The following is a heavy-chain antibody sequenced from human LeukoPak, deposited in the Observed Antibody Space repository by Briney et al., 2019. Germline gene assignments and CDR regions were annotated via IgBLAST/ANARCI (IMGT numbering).Heavy chain of an antibody. D-gene: IGHD6-13*01. Sequence: PSETLSLICSVSPGALKDWYWGWVRQPPGKGLEWIGYVFYTGYTKYSHSLKSRVTMSVDTSKDKFSLNLTSATAADTAIHYCARLFLRYDSGMESFFDYWGQGVLVTVSS. CDR1: PGALKDWY. CDR3: ARLFLRYDSGMESFFDY. CDR2: VFYTGYT. V-gene: IGHV4-59*01. J-gene: IGHJ4*02.